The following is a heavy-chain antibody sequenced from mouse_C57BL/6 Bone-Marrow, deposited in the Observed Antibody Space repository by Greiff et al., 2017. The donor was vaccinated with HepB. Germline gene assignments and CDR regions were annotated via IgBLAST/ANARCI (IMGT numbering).Heavy chain of an antibody. CDR3: TTSFITPYYVDY. Sequence: VQLKQSGAELVRPGASVKLSCTASGFNIKDDYMHWVKQRPEQGLEWIGWIDPENGDTEYASKFQSKATITADTSSNTAYLQLSSLTSEDTAVYYCTTSFITPYYVDYWGQGTTLTVSS. V-gene: IGHV14-4*01. CDR2: IDPENGDT. D-gene: IGHD1-1*01. J-gene: IGHJ2*01. CDR1: GFNIKDDY.